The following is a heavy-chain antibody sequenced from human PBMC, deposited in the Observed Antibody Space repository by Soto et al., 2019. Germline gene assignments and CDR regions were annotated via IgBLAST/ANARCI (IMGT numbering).Heavy chain of an antibody. CDR1: GGSISSYY. D-gene: IGHD5-12*01. CDR2: IYTSGST. J-gene: IGHJ5*02. CDR3: VRYSGYDYGGWFDP. V-gene: IGHV4-4*07. Sequence: QVQLQESGPGLVKPSETLSLTCTVSGGSISSYYWSWIRQPAGKGLAWIGRIYTSGSTNYNPSLQRRVTVSVDTARNQSSLKLSSVTAADTAVDYCVRYSGYDYGGWFDPWGQGTLVTVSS.